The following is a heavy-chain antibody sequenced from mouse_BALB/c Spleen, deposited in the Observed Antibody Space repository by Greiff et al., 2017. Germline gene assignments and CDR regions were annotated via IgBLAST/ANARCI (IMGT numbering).Heavy chain of an antibody. CDR1: GYSFTGYF. CDR3: ARGDYGNYTWFAY. Sequence: VQLKESGPELEKPGASVKISCKASGYSFTGYFMNWVMQSHGKSLEWIGRINPYNGDTFYNQKFKGKATLTVDKSSSTAHMELRSLASEDSAVYYCARGDYGNYTWFAYWGQGTLVTVSA. J-gene: IGHJ3*01. V-gene: IGHV1-20*02. D-gene: IGHD2-1*01. CDR2: INPYNGDT.